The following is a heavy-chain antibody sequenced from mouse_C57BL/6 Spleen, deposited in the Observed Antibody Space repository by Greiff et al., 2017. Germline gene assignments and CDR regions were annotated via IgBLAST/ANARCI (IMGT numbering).Heavy chain of an antibody. Sequence: EVQLQQSGPELVKPGASVKIPCKASGYTFTDYNMDWVKQSHGKSLEWIGDINPNNGGTIYNQKFKGKATLTVDKSSSTAYMELRSLTSGVTAVYYCARRSYYGSSYGAWFAYWGQGTLVTVSA. CDR1: GYTFTDYN. J-gene: IGHJ3*01. D-gene: IGHD1-1*01. CDR2: INPNNGGT. CDR3: ARRSYYGSSYGAWFAY. V-gene: IGHV1-18*01.